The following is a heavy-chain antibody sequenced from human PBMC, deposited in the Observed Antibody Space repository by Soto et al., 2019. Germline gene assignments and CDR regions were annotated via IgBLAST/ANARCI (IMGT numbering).Heavy chain of an antibody. J-gene: IGHJ5*02. V-gene: IGHV4-34*01. CDR3: ARVRDWLDP. Sequence: SETLSLTCAVYGGSFSGYYWNWIRQPPGKGLEWIGEIDHSGYTNYNPSLKSRVTISVDTSKNQFSLRLTSVTAADTAVYYCARVRDWLDPWGQGNMVT. CDR2: IDHSGYT. D-gene: IGHD3-3*01. CDR1: GGSFSGYY.